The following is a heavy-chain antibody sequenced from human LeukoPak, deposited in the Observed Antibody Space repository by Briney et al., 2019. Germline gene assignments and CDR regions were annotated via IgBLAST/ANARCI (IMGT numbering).Heavy chain of an antibody. CDR1: GFTFTTYW. D-gene: IGHD5-18*01. CDR3: ARDAVDTANAV. J-gene: IGHJ6*02. V-gene: IGHV3-74*01. CDR2: INSDGSIT. Sequence: GGSLRLSCAASGFTFTTYWVHWVRQAPGKGLVWVSHINSDGSITSYADSVKGRFTISRDNAKNTLYLQMNSLRAEDTAVYYCARDAVDTANAVWGQGTTVTVSS.